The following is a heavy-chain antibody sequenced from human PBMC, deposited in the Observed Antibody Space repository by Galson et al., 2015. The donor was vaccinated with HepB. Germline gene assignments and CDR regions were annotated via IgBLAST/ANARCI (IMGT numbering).Heavy chain of an antibody. Sequence: CAISGDSVSSSSAAWHWIRQSPSRGPEWLGRTYYRSKYYKDYAVSVKSRITINPDTSKNQFSLQLNSVTPEDTAVYYCALFDGNDRRGDFWGQGTLVTVSS. D-gene: IGHD1-1*01. V-gene: IGHV6-1*01. CDR1: GDSVSSSSAA. CDR3: ALFDGNDRRGDF. J-gene: IGHJ4*02. CDR2: TYYRSKYYK.